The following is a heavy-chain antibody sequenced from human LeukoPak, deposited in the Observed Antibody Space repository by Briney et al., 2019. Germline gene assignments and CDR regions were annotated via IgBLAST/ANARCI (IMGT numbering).Heavy chain of an antibody. CDR3: AKGPEGYSGYDYYYYYMDV. CDR2: ISYDGSNK. D-gene: IGHD5-12*01. J-gene: IGHJ6*03. Sequence: GGSPRLSCAASGFTFSSYGMHWVRQAPGKGLEWVAVISYDGSNKYYADSVKGRFTISRDNSKNTLYLQMNSLRAEDTAVYYCAKGPEGYSGYDYYYYYMDVWGKGTTVTVSS. CDR1: GFTFSSYG. V-gene: IGHV3-30*18.